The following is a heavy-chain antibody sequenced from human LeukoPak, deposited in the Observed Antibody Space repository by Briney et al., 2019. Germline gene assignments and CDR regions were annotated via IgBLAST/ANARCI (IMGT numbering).Heavy chain of an antibody. V-gene: IGHV1-2*02. D-gene: IGHD2-2*01. CDR3: AREGDVVADVNWFDP. CDR1: GYTFTDYY. J-gene: IGHJ5*02. Sequence: ASVKVSCKASGYTFTDYYMHWVRQAPGEGPEWMGWINPNNGVTHYAQKFQGRLTLTRDTSISTVYLDLSRLRSDDTAVYYCAREGDVVADVNWFDPWGQGTLVAVSS. CDR2: INPNNGVT.